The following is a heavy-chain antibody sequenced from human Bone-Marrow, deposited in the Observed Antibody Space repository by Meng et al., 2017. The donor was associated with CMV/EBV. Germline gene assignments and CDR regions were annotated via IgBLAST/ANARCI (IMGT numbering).Heavy chain of an antibody. CDR3: ARTRVRFLEWPPQDY. J-gene: IGHJ4*02. Sequence: GGSLRLSCAASGFTFSNYAMHWVRQAPGKGLEWVAVISYDGSNKYYADSVKGRFTISRDNSKNTLYLQMNSLRAEDTAVYYCARTRVRFLEWPPQDYWGQGTLVTVSS. CDR2: ISYDGSNK. V-gene: IGHV3-30*04. D-gene: IGHD3-3*01. CDR1: GFTFSNYA.